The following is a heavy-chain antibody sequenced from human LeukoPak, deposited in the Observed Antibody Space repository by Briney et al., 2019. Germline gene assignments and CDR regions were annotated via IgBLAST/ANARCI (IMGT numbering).Heavy chain of an antibody. D-gene: IGHD6-19*01. J-gene: IGHJ3*02. CDR3: ARSSGWSDAFDI. V-gene: IGHV4-34*01. CDR1: GGSFSGYY. CDR2: IYYSGST. Sequence: PSETLSLTCAVYGGSFSGYYWSWIRQPPGKGLEWIGSIYYSGSTYYNPSLKSRVTISVDTSKNQFSLKLSSVTAADTAVYYCARSSGWSDAFDIWGQGTMVTVSS.